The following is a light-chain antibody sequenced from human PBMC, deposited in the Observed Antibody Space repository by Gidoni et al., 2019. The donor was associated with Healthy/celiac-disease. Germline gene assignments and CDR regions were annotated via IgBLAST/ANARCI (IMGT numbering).Light chain of an antibody. CDR2: KAS. CDR3: QQYNSYPYT. Sequence: DITMTQSPSTLSASVGDRVTIPCRASQSISSWLAWYQQKPGKAPKLLIYKASSLESGVPSRFSGSGSGTEFTLTISSLQPDDFATYYCQQYNSYPYTFGQGTKLEIK. CDR1: QSISSW. J-gene: IGKJ2*01. V-gene: IGKV1-5*03.